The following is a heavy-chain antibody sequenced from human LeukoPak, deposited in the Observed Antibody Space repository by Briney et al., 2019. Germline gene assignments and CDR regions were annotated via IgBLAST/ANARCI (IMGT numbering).Heavy chain of an antibody. CDR1: GFTFSSYS. CDR3: ARAPVYYDESRGHLKISNWYLDL. V-gene: IGHV3-21*01. J-gene: IGHJ2*01. D-gene: IGHD3-22*01. CDR2: ISSSSSYI. Sequence: GGSLRLSCAASGFTFSSYSMNWVRQAPGKGLEWVSSISSSSSYIYYGDSVKGRFTISRDNAKNSLYLQMNSLRAEDTAVFYCARAPVYYDESRGHLKISNWYLDLWGRGTLVTVSS.